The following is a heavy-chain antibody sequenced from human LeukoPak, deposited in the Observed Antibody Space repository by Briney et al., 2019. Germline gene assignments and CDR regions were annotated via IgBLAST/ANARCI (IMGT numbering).Heavy chain of an antibody. CDR2: ISSSSSYI. D-gene: IGHD3-10*01. CDR1: GFTFSSYG. V-gene: IGHV3-21*01. Sequence: GGSLRLSCAASGFTFSSYGMSWVRQAPGKGLEWVSSISSSSSYIYYADSVKGRFTISRDNAKNSLYLQMNSLRAEDTAVYYCARGKGSDNNDYWGQGTLVTVSS. J-gene: IGHJ4*02. CDR3: ARGKGSDNNDY.